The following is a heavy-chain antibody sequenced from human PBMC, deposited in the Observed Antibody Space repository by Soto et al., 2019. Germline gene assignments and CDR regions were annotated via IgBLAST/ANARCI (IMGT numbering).Heavy chain of an antibody. CDR2: ISGSGGST. D-gene: IGHD6-19*01. V-gene: IGHV3-23*01. Sequence: LRLSCAASGFTFSSYAMSWVRQAPGKGLEWVSAISGSGGSTYYADSVKGRFTISRDNSKNTLYLQMNSLRAEDTAVYYCAKDQGGWENFDHWGPGTLVTVSS. CDR1: GFTFSSYA. CDR3: AKDQGGWENFDH. J-gene: IGHJ4*02.